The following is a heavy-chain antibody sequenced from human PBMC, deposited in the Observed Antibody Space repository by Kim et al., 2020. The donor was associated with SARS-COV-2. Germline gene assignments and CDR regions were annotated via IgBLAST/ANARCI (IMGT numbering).Heavy chain of an antibody. CDR1: GYTFTSYA. V-gene: IGHV1-3*01. CDR3: ARSVYGIAAAVWFDP. Sequence: ASVKVSCKSSGYTFTSYAMQWVRQAPGQRLEWMGWINAGNGNTKYSQKFQGRVTITRDTSASTAYMELSSLSSEDTAVYYWARSVYGIAAAVWFDPWGQG. J-gene: IGHJ5*02. D-gene: IGHD6-13*01. CDR2: INAGNGNT.